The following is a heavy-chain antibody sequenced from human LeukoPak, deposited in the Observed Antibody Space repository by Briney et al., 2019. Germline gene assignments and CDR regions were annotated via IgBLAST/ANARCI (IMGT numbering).Heavy chain of an antibody. CDR1: GFTFSSYS. CDR3: ARDMSIAAAGTHRGDY. J-gene: IGHJ4*02. CDR2: ISSSSSYI. Sequence: GGSLRLSCAASGFTFSSYSMNWVRQASGKGLEWVSSISSSSSYIYYADSVKGRFTISRDNAKNSLYLQMNSLRAEDTAVYYCARDMSIAAAGTHRGDYWGQGTLVTVSS. D-gene: IGHD6-13*01. V-gene: IGHV3-21*01.